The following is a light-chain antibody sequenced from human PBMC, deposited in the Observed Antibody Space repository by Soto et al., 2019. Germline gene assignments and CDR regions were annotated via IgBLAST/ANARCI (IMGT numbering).Light chain of an antibody. Sequence: QSVLTQAPSASGTPGQRVTISCSGRSSNIGSNSVNWYQQFPGTAPKLLMYSSNQRPSGVPDRFSGSKSGTSASLAISGVQSEDEADYYCAAWDDSLNCVVFGGGTKLTVL. J-gene: IGLJ3*02. CDR3: AAWDDSLNCVV. CDR2: SSN. CDR1: SSNIGSNS. V-gene: IGLV1-44*01.